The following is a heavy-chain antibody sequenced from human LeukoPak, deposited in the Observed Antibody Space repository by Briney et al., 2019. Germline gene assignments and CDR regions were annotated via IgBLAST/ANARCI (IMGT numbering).Heavy chain of an antibody. CDR1: GFTFSSYG. Sequence: GGSLRLSCAASGFTFSSYGMHWVRQAPGKGLEWVAVISYDGSNKYYADSVKGRFTISRDNSKNTLYLQMNSLRAEDTAVYYCAKDAELGYNSRYFDYWGQGTLVTVSS. D-gene: IGHD5-24*01. J-gene: IGHJ4*02. CDR3: AKDAELGYNSRYFDY. CDR2: ISYDGSNK. V-gene: IGHV3-30*18.